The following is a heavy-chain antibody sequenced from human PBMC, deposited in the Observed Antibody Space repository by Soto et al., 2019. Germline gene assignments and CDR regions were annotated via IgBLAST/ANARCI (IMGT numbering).Heavy chain of an antibody. J-gene: IGHJ6*02. V-gene: IGHV4-59*01. D-gene: IGHD3-10*01. CDR1: GASIRSYY. CDR2: IYYSGST. CDR3: ARIQRGLLYYYYGMDV. Sequence: TLXLTCTVSGASIRSYYWSCILQPPWKGLEWIGYIYYSGSTNYNPSLKSRVTISVDTSKNQFSLKLSSVTAADTAVYYCARIQRGLLYYYYGMDVWGQGTTVTVSS.